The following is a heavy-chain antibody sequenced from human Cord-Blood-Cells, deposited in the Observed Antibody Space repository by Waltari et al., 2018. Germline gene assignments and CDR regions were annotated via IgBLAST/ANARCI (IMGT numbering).Heavy chain of an antibody. CDR1: GFPFSSSW. Sequence: EVQLVESGGGLVQPGGSLRLSCAASGFPFSSSWMSWVCQAPGKGLEWVANIKQDGSEKYYVDSVKGRFTISRDNAKNSLYLQMNSLRAEDTAVYYCARRSFLAGAFDIWGQGTMVTVSS. J-gene: IGHJ3*02. CDR3: ARRSFLAGAFDI. CDR2: IKQDGSEK. D-gene: IGHD1-26*01. V-gene: IGHV3-7*01.